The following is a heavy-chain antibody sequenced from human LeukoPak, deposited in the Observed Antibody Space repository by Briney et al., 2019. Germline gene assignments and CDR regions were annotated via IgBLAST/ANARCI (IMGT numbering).Heavy chain of an antibody. CDR3: ARDLLGVGALGY. CDR2: INPSGSST. V-gene: IGHV1-46*01. CDR1: GYTFTSYY. Sequence: GASVKVSCKASGYTFTSYYMHWVRQAPGQGLEWMGIINPSGSSTSYAQKFQGRVTMTRDTSTSTVYMELSSLRSEDTAVYYCARDLLGVGALGYWGQGTLVTVSS. D-gene: IGHD1-26*01. J-gene: IGHJ4*02.